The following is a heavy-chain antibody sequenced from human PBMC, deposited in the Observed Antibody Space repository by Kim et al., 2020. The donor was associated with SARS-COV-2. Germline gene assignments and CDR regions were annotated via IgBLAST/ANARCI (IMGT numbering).Heavy chain of an antibody. V-gene: IGHV1-2*06. Sequence: ASVKVSCKASGYTFTGYYMHWVRQAPGQGLEWMGRINPNSGGTNYAQKFQGRVTMTRDTSISTAYMELSRLRSDDTAVYYCARLSSSGSYYIDQSDIWGQGTMVTVSS. D-gene: IGHD1-26*01. CDR2: INPNSGGT. CDR3: ARLSSSGSYYIDQSDI. CDR1: GYTFTGYY. J-gene: IGHJ3*02.